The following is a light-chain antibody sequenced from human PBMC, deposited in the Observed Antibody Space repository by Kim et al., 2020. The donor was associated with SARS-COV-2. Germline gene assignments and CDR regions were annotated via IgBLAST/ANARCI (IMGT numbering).Light chain of an antibody. J-gene: IGKJ3*01. CDR3: QKYNSAPFT. CDR1: QGIRNY. CDR2: AAY. V-gene: IGKV1-27*01. Sequence: ASVGGRVTITCRASQGIRNYLAWYQKKPGKVPKLLIYAAYALQPGVPSRFSGSGSGTDFTLTISSLQPEDVGSYYCQKYNSAPFTFGPGTKVDIK.